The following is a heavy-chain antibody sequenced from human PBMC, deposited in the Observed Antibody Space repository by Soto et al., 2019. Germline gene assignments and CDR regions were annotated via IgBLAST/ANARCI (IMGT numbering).Heavy chain of an antibody. V-gene: IGHV1-18*01. D-gene: IGHD5-12*01. J-gene: IGHJ3*02. CDR3: ARGNRWLQWDAFDI. CDR1: GYTFTSYG. CDR2: ISAYNGNT. Sequence: ASVKVSCKTSGYTFTSYGISWVRQAPGQGLEWMGWISAYNGNTNYAQKLQGRVTMTTDTSTSTAYMELRSLRSDDTAVYYCARGNRWLQWDAFDIWGQGTMVTVSS.